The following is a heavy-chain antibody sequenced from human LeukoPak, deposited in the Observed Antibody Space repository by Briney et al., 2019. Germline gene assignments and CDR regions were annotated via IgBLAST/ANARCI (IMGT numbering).Heavy chain of an antibody. V-gene: IGHV3-48*02. CDR3: ARDSAPITMVVEVPAGFDY. Sequence: GGSLRLSCEATGFTFRTSSMNWVRQAQGRGLEWVSYINSRSDTIYYADSVKGRFTISRDNAKNSLYLQMNSLRDDDTAMYYCARDSAPITMVVEVPAGFDYWGQGTQVTVSS. CDR2: INSRSDTI. CDR1: GFTFRTSS. J-gene: IGHJ4*02. D-gene: IGHD3-22*01.